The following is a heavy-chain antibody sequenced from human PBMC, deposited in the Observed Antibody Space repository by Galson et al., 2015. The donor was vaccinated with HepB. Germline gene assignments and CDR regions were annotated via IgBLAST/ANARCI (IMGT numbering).Heavy chain of an antibody. Sequence: LRLSCAASGFTFSSYAMHWVRQAPGKGLEWVAVISYDGSNKYYADSVKGRFTISRDNSKNTLYLQMNSLRAEDTAVYYCARAGYYDSSGYYSLGYWGQGTLVTVSS. CDR1: GFTFSSYA. J-gene: IGHJ4*02. CDR3: ARAGYYDSSGYYSLGY. V-gene: IGHV3-30-3*01. CDR2: ISYDGSNK. D-gene: IGHD3-22*01.